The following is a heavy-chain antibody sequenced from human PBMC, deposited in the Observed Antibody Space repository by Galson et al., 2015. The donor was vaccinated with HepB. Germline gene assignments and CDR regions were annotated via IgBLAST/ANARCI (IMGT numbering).Heavy chain of an antibody. D-gene: IGHD4-17*01. CDR1: GFTFSDYY. V-gene: IGHV3-11*06. CDR3: ARVADADYGDHSHFDY. J-gene: IGHJ4*02. CDR2: ISSSTTYT. Sequence: SLRLSCAASGFTFSDYYMSWIRRAPGKGLEWLSYISSSTTYTNCADSVKGRFTISRDNAKNSLFLQINSLRAEDTAVYYCARVADADYGDHSHFDYWGQGTLVTVSS.